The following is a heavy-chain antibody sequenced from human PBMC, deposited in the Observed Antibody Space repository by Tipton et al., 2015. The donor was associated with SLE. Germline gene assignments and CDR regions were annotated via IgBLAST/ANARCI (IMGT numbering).Heavy chain of an antibody. CDR3: AKLNYYYDSSGYSGAFDI. D-gene: IGHD3-22*01. CDR2: ISGSGGST. V-gene: IGHV3-23*01. J-gene: IGHJ3*02. CDR1: GFTFSDYA. Sequence: SGFTFSDYAMSWVRQAPGKGLEWVSAISGSGGSTYYVDSVKGRFTISRDNSKNTLYLQMNSLRAEDTAVYYCAKLNYYYDSSGYSGAFDIWGQGTMVTVSS.